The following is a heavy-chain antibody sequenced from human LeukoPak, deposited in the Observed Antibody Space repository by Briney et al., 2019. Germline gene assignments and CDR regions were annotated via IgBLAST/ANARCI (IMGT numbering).Heavy chain of an antibody. CDR3: GAYRTLDDAFDI. J-gene: IGHJ3*02. CDR2: RYHSGGT. D-gene: IGHD3-16*01. V-gene: IGHV4-4*02. CDR1: GGSINSPKS. Sequence: PSETLSLTCAVSGGSINSPKSWSWVRQPPGKGLEWIGDRYHSGGTNYNPSLKSRVTISVDTSKNQFSLELNSVTATDTAVYYCGAYRTLDDAFDIWGQGTLVTVSS.